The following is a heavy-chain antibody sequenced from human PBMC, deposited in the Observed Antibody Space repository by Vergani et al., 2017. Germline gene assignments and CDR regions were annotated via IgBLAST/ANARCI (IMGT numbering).Heavy chain of an antibody. V-gene: IGHV3-23*01. D-gene: IGHD3-16*01. CDR3: AKDLMRYYDYVWGTFDY. CDR1: RFTFSSYA. CDR2: ISGSGGST. Sequence: EVQLLESGGGLVQPGGSLRLSCAASRFTFSSYAMSWVRQAPGKGLEWVSVISGSGGSTYYADSVKGRFTISRDNSKNTLYLQMNSLRAEDTAVYYCAKDLMRYYDYVWGTFDYWGQGTLVTVSS. J-gene: IGHJ4*02.